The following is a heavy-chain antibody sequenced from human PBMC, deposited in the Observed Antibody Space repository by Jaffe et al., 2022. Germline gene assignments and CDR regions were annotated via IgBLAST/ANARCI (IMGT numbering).Heavy chain of an antibody. J-gene: IGHJ5*02. CDR1: GYSISSGYY. Sequence: QVQLQESGPGLVKPSETLSLTCAVSGYSISSGYYWGWIRQPPGKGLEWIGSIYHSGSTYYNPSLKSRVTISVDTSKNQFSLKLSSVTAADTAVYYCARGLGIRGRKYGSGSYYHWFDPWGQGTLVTVSS. V-gene: IGHV4-38-2*01. D-gene: IGHD3-10*01. CDR3: ARGLGIRGRKYGSGSYYHWFDP. CDR2: IYHSGST.